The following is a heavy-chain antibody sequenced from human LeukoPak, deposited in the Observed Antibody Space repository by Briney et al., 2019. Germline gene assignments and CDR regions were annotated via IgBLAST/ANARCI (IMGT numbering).Heavy chain of an antibody. Sequence: GASVKVSCKASGYTFTSYGISWVRQAPGQGLEWMGWISAYNGNTNYAQKLQGRATMTTDTSTSTAYMELRSLRSDDAAVYYCVRDDSSGENWFDPWGQGTLVTVSS. CDR2: ISAYNGNT. J-gene: IGHJ5*02. CDR1: GYTFTSYG. D-gene: IGHD3-22*01. CDR3: VRDDSSGENWFDP. V-gene: IGHV1-18*01.